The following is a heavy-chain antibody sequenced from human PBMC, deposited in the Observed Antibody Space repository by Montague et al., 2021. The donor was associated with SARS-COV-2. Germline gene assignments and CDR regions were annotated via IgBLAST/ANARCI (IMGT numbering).Heavy chain of an antibody. Sequence: PALVKPTQTLTLTCTVSGFSLNNRLGVTWVRQPPGQALEWLGHIFLNGEQSVSTSLKTRLTVSRDTSTSHVVLSMTNVGPADTATYYCARIRAYYYDSSGYSYCFDYWGQGTLVTVSS. D-gene: IGHD3-22*01. CDR2: IFLNGEQ. V-gene: IGHV2-26*01. CDR1: GFSLNNRLG. CDR3: ARIRAYYYDSSGYSYCFDY. J-gene: IGHJ4*02.